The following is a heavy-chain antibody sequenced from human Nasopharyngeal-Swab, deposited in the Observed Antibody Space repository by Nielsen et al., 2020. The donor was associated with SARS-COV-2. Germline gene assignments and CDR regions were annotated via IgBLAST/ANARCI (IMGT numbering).Heavy chain of an antibody. CDR3: AKERSYGFGTDY. V-gene: IGHV3-23*01. Sequence: SLKISCAASGFTFSSSAMSWVRQAPGKGLEWVSAISGSGGSTYYADSVKGRFTISRDNSKNTLYLQMNSLRAEDTAVYYCAKERSYGFGTDYWGQGTLVTVPS. CDR1: GFTFSSSA. CDR2: ISGSGGST. D-gene: IGHD5-18*01. J-gene: IGHJ4*02.